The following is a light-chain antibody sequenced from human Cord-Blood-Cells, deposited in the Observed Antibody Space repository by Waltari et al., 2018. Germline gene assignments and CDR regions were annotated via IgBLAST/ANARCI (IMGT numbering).Light chain of an antibody. J-gene: IGKJ2*03. V-gene: IGKV1-39*01. CDR2: AAS. CDR1: QSISSY. Sequence: DIQMTQSPSSLSASVGDRVTITCRASQSISSYLNWYQQKPGKAPKLLIYAASSLQSGVPSRFSGSGSERDFTLAISSLQPEDFATYYCRQSYSTPYSFGQGTKLEIK. CDR3: RQSYSTPYS.